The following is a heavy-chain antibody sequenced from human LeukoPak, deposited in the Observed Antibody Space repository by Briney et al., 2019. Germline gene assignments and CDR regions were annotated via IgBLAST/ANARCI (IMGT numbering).Heavy chain of an antibody. J-gene: IGHJ6*02. CDR3: AKRRTVDTAMVTHYYGMDV. CDR2: ISYDGSDK. CDR1: RFTFSSYG. V-gene: IGHV3-30*18. Sequence: GGSLRLSCAASRFTFSSYGMHWVRQAPGKGLEWVAVISYDGSDKYYADSVKGRFTISRDNSKNTLYLQMNSLRAEDTAVYYCAKRRTVDTAMVTHYYGMDVWGQGTTVTVSS. D-gene: IGHD5-18*01.